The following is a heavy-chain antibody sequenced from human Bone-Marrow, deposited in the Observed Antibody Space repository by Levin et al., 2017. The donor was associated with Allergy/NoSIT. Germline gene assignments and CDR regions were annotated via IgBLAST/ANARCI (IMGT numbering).Heavy chain of an antibody. Sequence: GGSLRLSCAASGFTFSSYAMAWVRQAPGKGLERVSAISRSGSETYYEDSLKGRFTISRDNSKNTLSLEMTSLRGEDTAVYYCAKDRFNYGSGSPDTFDIWGQGTMVTVSS. CDR3: AKDRFNYGSGSPDTFDI. J-gene: IGHJ3*02. D-gene: IGHD3-10*01. CDR2: ISRSGSET. V-gene: IGHV3-23*01. CDR1: GFTFSSYA.